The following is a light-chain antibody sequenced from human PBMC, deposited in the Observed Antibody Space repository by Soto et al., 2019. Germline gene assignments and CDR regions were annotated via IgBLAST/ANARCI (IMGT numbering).Light chain of an antibody. CDR2: GAS. CDR3: HQYNKWPPRYT. V-gene: IGKV3-15*01. Sequence: EIVMTQSPATLSVSPGERATLSCRASQTVNSDLDWYQQTPGQAPRLLIYGASTRATGIPARFSGGGSGTEIALTISSRQSEHCAFYYCHQYNKWPPRYTFGQGTKLEIK. J-gene: IGKJ2*01. CDR1: QTVNSD.